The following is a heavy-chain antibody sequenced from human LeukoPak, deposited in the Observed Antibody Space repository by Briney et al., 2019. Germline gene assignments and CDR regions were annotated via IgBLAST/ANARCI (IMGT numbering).Heavy chain of an antibody. Sequence: GESLKISCKGSGYSFTSYWVSWVRQMPGKGLEWMGRIDPSDSYTNYSPSFQGHVAISADKSISTAYLQWSSLKASDTAMYYCAGHLRVNYYGSGSYAPPNSWGQGTLVTVSS. D-gene: IGHD3-10*01. V-gene: IGHV5-10-1*01. CDR2: IDPSDSYT. CDR1: GYSFTSYW. J-gene: IGHJ4*02. CDR3: AGHLRVNYYGSGSYAPPNS.